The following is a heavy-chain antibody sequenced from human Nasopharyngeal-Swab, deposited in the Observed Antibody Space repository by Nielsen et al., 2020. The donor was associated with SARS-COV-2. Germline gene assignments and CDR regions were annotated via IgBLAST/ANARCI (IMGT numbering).Heavy chain of an antibody. D-gene: IGHD3-16*02. V-gene: IGHV3-23*01. CDR1: GFTFSSPE. J-gene: IGHJ4*02. CDR2: ISGSGGST. CDR3: ARSGLIHTPMARVIEY. Sequence: GESLKISCAASGFTFSSPEMIWVREAPGKGLEWVSTISGSGGSTHYADSVKGRFTISRDNSENTLYLQMSTLRTEDAAVYYCARSGLIHTPMARVIEYWGQGTLVTVSS.